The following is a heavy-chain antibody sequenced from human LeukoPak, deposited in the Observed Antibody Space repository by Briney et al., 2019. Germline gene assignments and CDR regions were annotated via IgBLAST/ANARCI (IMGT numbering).Heavy chain of an antibody. J-gene: IGHJ4*02. CDR3: ARYSSGWRSPFDY. V-gene: IGHV3-21*01. CDR2: ISSSSSYI. CDR1: GFTFSIYS. Sequence: GGSLRLSCAASGFTFSIYSMNWVRQAPGNGLEWVSSISSSSSYIYYADSVKGRFTISRDNAKNSLYLQMNSLRAEDTAVYYCARYSSGWRSPFDYWGQGTLVTVSS. D-gene: IGHD6-19*01.